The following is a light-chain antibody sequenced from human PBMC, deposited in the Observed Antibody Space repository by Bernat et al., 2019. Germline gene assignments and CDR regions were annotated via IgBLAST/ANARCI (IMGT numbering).Light chain of an antibody. J-gene: IGLJ2*01. V-gene: IGLV3-19*01. CDR1: SLRSYY. CDR2: GKN. CDR3: NSRDSSGNHLV. Sequence: SSELTQDPAVSVALGQTVRITCQGDSLRSYYASWYQQKPGQAPVLVIYGKNNRPSGIPDRFSGSSSGNTASLTITGAPAEYEADYYCNSRDSSGNHLVFGGGTKLTVL.